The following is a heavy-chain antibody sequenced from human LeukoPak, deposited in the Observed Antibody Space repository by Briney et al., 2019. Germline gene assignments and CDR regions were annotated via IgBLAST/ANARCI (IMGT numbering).Heavy chain of an antibody. CDR1: GGSISSYY. D-gene: IGHD6-6*01. V-gene: IGHV4-39*01. CDR2: IYYSGST. CDR3: ARQGPYSSSAQYDY. J-gene: IGHJ4*02. Sequence: SETLSLTCTVSGGSISSYYWGWIRQPPGKGLEWIGSIYYSGSTYYNPSLKSRVTISVDTSKNQFSLKLSSVTAADTAVYYCARQGPYSSSAQYDYWGQGTLVTVSS.